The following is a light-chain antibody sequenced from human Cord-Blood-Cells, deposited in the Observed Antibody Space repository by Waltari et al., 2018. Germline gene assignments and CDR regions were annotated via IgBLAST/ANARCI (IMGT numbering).Light chain of an antibody. CDR1: TVDVGSYNL. J-gene: IGLJ1*01. V-gene: IGLV2-23*01. Sequence: QLALTKPPPGSGSPGQSITTTRTETTVDVGSYNLVSWYQQHPGKAPKLMIYEGSKRPSGVSNRFSGSKSGNTASLTISGLQAEDEADYYCCSYAGSSTYVFGTGTKVTVL. CDR3: CSYAGSSTYV. CDR2: EGS.